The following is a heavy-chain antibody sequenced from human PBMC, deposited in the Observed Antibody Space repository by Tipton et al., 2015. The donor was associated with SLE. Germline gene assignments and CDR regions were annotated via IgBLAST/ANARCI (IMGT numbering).Heavy chain of an antibody. V-gene: IGHV3-48*01. Sequence: SLRLSCAASGFTFSSYSMNWVRQAPGKGLEWVSYISSSSSTIYYADSVKGRFTISRDSSKNTLYLQMNSLRPEDTAVYYCARDQSSSWYYVDYYYAMDVWGQGTTVTVSS. D-gene: IGHD6-13*01. J-gene: IGHJ6*02. CDR2: ISSSSSTI. CDR1: GFTFSSYS. CDR3: ARDQSSSWYYVDYYYAMDV.